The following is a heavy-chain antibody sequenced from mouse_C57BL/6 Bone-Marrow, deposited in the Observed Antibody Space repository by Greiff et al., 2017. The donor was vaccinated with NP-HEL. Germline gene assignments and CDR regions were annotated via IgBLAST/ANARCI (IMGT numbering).Heavy chain of an antibody. D-gene: IGHD3-2*02. CDR1: GFTFSDYY. Sequence: EVMLVESEGGLVQPGSSMKLSCTASGFTFSDYYMAWVRQVPEKGLEWVANINYDGSSTYYLDSLKSRFIISRDNAKNILYLQMSGLKSEDTATYYCARENSSGSFDYWGQGTTLTVSS. J-gene: IGHJ2*01. CDR3: ARENSSGSFDY. CDR2: INYDGSST. V-gene: IGHV5-16*01.